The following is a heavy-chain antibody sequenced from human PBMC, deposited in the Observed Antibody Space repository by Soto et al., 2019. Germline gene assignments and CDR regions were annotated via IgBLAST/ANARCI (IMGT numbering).Heavy chain of an antibody. CDR3: ARAFSIGAWSFDY. J-gene: IGHJ4*02. CDR2: ITSNSNYI. V-gene: IGHV3-21*01. Sequence: EVQQVESGGGLVKPGGSLRLSCAASGFTFSSYSMNWVRQAPGKGLEWVSSITSNSNYIYYADSVKGRFTISRDNAKNSLYLQMNSLCAEDTAVYYCARAFSIGAWSFDYWGQGTLFTVSS. D-gene: IGHD1-26*01. CDR1: GFTFSSYS.